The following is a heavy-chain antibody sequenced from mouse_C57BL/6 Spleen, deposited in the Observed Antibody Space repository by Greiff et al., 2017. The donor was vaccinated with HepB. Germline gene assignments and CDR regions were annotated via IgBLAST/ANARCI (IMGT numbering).Heavy chain of an antibody. J-gene: IGHJ4*01. CDR3: ARSSIYYDYDVGAMDY. V-gene: IGHV1-72*01. D-gene: IGHD2-4*01. CDR2: IDPNSGGT. CDR1: GYTFTSYW. Sequence: QVQLQQPGAELVKPGASVKLSCKASGYTFTSYWMHWVKQRPGRGLEWIGRIDPNSGGTKYNEKFKSKATLTVDKPSSTAYMRLSSLTSEDSAVYYCARSSIYYDYDVGAMDYWGQGTSVTVSS.